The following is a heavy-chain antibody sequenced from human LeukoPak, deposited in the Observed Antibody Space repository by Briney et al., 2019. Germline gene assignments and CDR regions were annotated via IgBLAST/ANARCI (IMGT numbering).Heavy chain of an antibody. J-gene: IGHJ6*02. CDR1: GGSISSSSYY. CDR3: ARGRFLGYCSSTSCQTTRYYGMDV. Sequence: SETLSLTCTVSGGSISSSSYYWGWIRQPPGKGLEWIGSIYYSGSTYYNPSLKSRVTISVDTSKNQFSLKLSSVTAADTAVYYCARGRFLGYCSSTSCQTTRYYGMDVWGQGTTVTVSS. CDR2: IYYSGST. D-gene: IGHD2-2*01. V-gene: IGHV4-39*01.